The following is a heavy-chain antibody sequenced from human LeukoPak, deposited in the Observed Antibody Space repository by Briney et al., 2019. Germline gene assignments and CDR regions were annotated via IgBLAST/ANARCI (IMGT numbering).Heavy chain of an antibody. J-gene: IGHJ6*03. CDR1: GGTFSSYA. D-gene: IGHD5-18*01. V-gene: IGHV1-69*05. Sequence: SVKVSCKASGGTFSSYAISWVRQAPGQGLEWMGGIIPIFGTANYAQKFQGRVTITTDESTSTAYMELSSLRSEDTAVYYCAREGYSYGYSPYYYYMDVWGKGTTVTVSS. CDR3: AREGYSYGYSPYYYYMDV. CDR2: IIPIFGTA.